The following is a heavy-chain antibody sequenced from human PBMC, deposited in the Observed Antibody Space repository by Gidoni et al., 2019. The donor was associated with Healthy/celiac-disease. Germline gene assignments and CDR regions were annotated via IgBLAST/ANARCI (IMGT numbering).Heavy chain of an antibody. D-gene: IGHD4-17*01. CDR1: GFTFSSYD. V-gene: IGHV3-48*03. Sequence: EVQLVESGGGLVQPGGSLRLSGAASGFTFSSYDMNWVRQAPGKGLEWVSYISSSGSTIYYADSVKGRFTISRDNAKNSLYLQMNSLRAEDTAVYYCARDSMTTVTPGYWGQGTLVTVSS. J-gene: IGHJ4*02. CDR3: ARDSMTTVTPGY. CDR2: ISSSGSTI.